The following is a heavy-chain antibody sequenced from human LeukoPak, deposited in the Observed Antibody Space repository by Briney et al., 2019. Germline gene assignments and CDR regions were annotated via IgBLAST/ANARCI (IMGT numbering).Heavy chain of an antibody. Sequence: SETLSLTFTISGGSFRRGDYYWSWIRQPPGKGLEWIGYIYHSGSTHYNPSLKSRVTISLDTSKNQFSLKLTSVTPADKAVYYCARETNSYGPLGYWGQGTLVSVSS. D-gene: IGHD3-10*01. CDR3: ARETNSYGPLGY. J-gene: IGHJ4*02. CDR2: IYHSGST. CDR1: GGSFRRGDYY. V-gene: IGHV4-30-4*01.